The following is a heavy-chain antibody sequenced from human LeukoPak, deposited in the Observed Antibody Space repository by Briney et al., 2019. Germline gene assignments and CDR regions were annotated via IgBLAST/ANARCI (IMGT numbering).Heavy chain of an antibody. J-gene: IGHJ5*02. CDR2: IIPILGIA. D-gene: IGHD2-15*01. Sequence: ASVKVSCKASGGTFSSYAISWVRQAPGQGLEWMGRIIPILGIANYAQKFQGRVTITADKSTSTAYMELSSLRSEDTAVYYCARDALGGIVVVVAASSNWFDPWGQGTLVTVSS. CDR1: GGTFSSYA. CDR3: ARDALGGIVVVVAASSNWFDP. V-gene: IGHV1-69*04.